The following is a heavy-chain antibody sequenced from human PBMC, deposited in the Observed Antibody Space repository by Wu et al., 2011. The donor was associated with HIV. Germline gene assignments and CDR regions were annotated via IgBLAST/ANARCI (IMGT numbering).Heavy chain of an antibody. D-gene: IGHD3-22*01. Sequence: QVQLVQSGAEVKKPGSSVKISCKASGDTFDSYAISWVRQAPGQGLEWMGGIIPIFGTPNYAQKFQGRVTITADRSTSTAYVELSSLRSEDTVVYYCARADYYDSSGYYFVYNWFDPGPGNPGHRLL. CDR1: GDTFDSYA. CDR3: ARADYYDSSGYYFVYNWFDP. J-gene: IGHJ5*02. CDR2: IIPIFGTP. V-gene: IGHV1-69*14.